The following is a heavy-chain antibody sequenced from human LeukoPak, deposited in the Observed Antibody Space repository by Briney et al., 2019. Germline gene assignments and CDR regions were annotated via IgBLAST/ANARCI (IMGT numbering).Heavy chain of an antibody. J-gene: IGHJ4*02. CDR2: INHSGRT. CDR3: ARGRRIRLGELSLRY. V-gene: IGHV4-34*01. CDR1: GGAFRGYY. D-gene: IGHD3-16*02. Sequence: SETLSLTCAVYGGAFRGYYWNWIRRPPGKGLEGMGEINHSGRTNYNPSLKSRLTISLDTSKNQLSLKMSSVTAADTAVYYCARGRRIRLGELSLRYWGQGTLVTVSS.